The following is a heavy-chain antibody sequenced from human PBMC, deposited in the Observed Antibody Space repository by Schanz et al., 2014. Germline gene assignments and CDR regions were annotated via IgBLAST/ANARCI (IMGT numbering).Heavy chain of an antibody. Sequence: EVQLVESGGGLVQRGGSLRLSCAASGFSFGSYAMSWVRQAPGKGLAWVSAISGSGGSTYYADSVKGRFTISRDNSNHTLYLQMNSLRADDTAVYYCAKELYSGSHYGWFDPWGQGTLVTVSS. CDR3: AKELYSGSHYGWFDP. V-gene: IGHV3-23*04. CDR1: GFSFGSYA. D-gene: IGHD1-26*01. CDR2: ISGSGGST. J-gene: IGHJ5*02.